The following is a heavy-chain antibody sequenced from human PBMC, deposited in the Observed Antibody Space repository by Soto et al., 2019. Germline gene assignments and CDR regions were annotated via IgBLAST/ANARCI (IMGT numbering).Heavy chain of an antibody. D-gene: IGHD6-19*01. CDR1: GFTFSSYG. CDR2: ISYDGSNK. CDR3: AKDLWAVAGTRDNWFDP. J-gene: IGHJ5*02. Sequence: PGGSLRLSCAASGFTFSSYGMHWVRQAPGKGLEWVAVISYDGSNKYYADSVKGRFTISRDNSKNTLYLQMNSLRAEDTAVYYCAKDLWAVAGTRDNWFDPWGQGTLVTVSS. V-gene: IGHV3-30*18.